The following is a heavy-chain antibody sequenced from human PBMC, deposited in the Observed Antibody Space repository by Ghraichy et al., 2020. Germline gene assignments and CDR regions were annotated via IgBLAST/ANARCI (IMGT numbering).Heavy chain of an antibody. CDR1: GFTFSNAW. CDR3: TTVDGSNPQSYYDILTGYYKG. D-gene: IGHD3-9*01. Sequence: GGSLRLSCAASGFTFSNAWMSWVRQAPGKGLEWVGRIKSKTDGGTTDYAAPVKGRFTISRDDSKNTLYLQMNSLKTEDTAVYYCTTVDGSNPQSYYDILTGYYKGWGQGTLVTVSS. CDR2: IKSKTDGGTT. J-gene: IGHJ4*02. V-gene: IGHV3-15*01.